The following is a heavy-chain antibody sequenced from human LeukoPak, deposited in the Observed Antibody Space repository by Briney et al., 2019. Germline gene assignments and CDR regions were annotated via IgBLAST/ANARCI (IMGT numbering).Heavy chain of an antibody. D-gene: IGHD2-2*01. CDR1: GFTDSSNY. CDR3: ARAYCSSTSCYYWYFDL. V-gene: IGHV3-53*01. Sequence: GGSLRLSCAASGFTDSSNYMSWVRQAPGKGLEWVSVIYSGGSTYYADSVKGRFTISRDNSKNTLYLQMNSLRAEDTAVYYCARAYCSSTSCYYWYFDLWGRGTLVTVSS. J-gene: IGHJ2*01. CDR2: IYSGGST.